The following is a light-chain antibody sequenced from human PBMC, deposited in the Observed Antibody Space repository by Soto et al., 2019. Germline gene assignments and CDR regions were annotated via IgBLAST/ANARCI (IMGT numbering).Light chain of an antibody. Sequence: QPVLTQPPSMSGTPGQRVTISCSGSSSNIGSNTVNWYHQLPGTAPKLLIYSSDQRPSGVPDRVSGSKSGTSASLAISGLQPEDEADYYCAASHDSRNGWVFGGGTKLTVL. V-gene: IGLV1-44*01. CDR1: SSNIGSNT. CDR2: SSD. J-gene: IGLJ3*02. CDR3: AASHDSRNGWV.